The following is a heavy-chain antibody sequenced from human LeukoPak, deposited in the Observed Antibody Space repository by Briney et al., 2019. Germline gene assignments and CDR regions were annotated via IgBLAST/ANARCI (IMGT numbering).Heavy chain of an antibody. J-gene: IGHJ4*02. CDR2: IYYSGST. V-gene: IGHV4-59*01. D-gene: IGHD6-19*01. CDR1: GGSISNYC. Sequence: SETLSLTCTVSGGSISNYCWSWNRQPPGKGLEWIGYIYYSGSTNYNPSLKSRVTISVDTSKNQFSLKLSSVTAADTAVYYCARGDSSGWYYFDYWGQGTLVTVSS. CDR3: ARGDSSGWYYFDY.